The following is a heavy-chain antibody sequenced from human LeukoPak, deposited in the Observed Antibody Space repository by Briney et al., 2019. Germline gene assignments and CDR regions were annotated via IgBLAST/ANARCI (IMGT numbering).Heavy chain of an antibody. Sequence: SETLSLTCTVSGGSISSYYWSWIRQPAGKGLGWIGRIYTSGSTNYNPSLKSRVTMSVDTSKNQFSLKLSSVTAADTAVYYCAGNYCSGGSCYLYHMDVWGKGTTVTVSS. CDR2: IYTSGST. V-gene: IGHV4-4*07. CDR1: GGSISSYY. CDR3: AGNYCSGGSCYLYHMDV. D-gene: IGHD2-15*01. J-gene: IGHJ6*03.